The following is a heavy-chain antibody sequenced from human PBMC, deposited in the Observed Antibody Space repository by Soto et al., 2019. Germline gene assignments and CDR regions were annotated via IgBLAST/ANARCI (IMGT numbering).Heavy chain of an antibody. D-gene: IGHD5-12*01. CDR3: ARDQGYSSSQYFIDN. Sequence: QVQLVQSGAEVKKPGSSVKVSCKASGGTFSRSGLIWVRQAPGQGLEWVGGIIPIFPTAHYGQKFQGRVTITADESTSTAYMELSSLRSEDTAVYYCARDQGYSSSQYFIDNWGQGTLVTVSS. J-gene: IGHJ4*02. V-gene: IGHV1-69*01. CDR2: IIPIFPTA. CDR1: GGTFSRSG.